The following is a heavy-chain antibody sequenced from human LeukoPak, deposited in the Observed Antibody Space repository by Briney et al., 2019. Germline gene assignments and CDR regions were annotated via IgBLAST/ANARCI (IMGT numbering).Heavy chain of an antibody. Sequence: GGSPRLSCAASGFTFSSYWMSWVRQAPGKGLEWVANIKQDGSEKYYVDSVKGRFTISRDNAKNSLYLQMNSLRAEDTAVYYCASIQLWFRYYFDYWGQGTLVTVSS. V-gene: IGHV3-7*03. D-gene: IGHD5-18*01. CDR2: IKQDGSEK. J-gene: IGHJ4*02. CDR3: ASIQLWFRYYFDY. CDR1: GFTFSSYW.